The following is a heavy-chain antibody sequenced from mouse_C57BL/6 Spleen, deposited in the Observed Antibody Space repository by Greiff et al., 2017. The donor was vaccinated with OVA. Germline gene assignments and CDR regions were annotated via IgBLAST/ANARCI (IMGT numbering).Heavy chain of an antibody. CDR1: GFSFTSYC. D-gene: IGHD2-4*01. CDR3: ARKGYYDYGRGAMDY. V-gene: IGHV2-2*01. J-gene: IGHJ4*01. Sequence: QVQLQQSGPCLVQPSQSLSLTCTVSGFSFTSYCVHLFRQSPGTCLAWLGVIWSGGSTDYNAAFISRLSISKDNSKSQVFFKMNSLQADDTAIYYCARKGYYDYGRGAMDYWGQGTSVTVSS. CDR2: IWSGGST.